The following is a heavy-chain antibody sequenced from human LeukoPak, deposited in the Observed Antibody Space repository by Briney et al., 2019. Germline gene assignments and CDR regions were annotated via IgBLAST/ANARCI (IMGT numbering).Heavy chain of an antibody. CDR3: AREGLRLGDFTHPEH. CDR2: INPNRGVT. CDR1: GYSFTAYF. Sequence: GASVTVSCTASGYSFTAYFIHWVRQAPGQGLEWMGWINPNRGVTNYAQKFQGRVTITRDTSITTAYMELNSLKSDDTAVYYCAREGLRLGDFTHPEHWGQGTLVTVSS. V-gene: IGHV1-2*02. D-gene: IGHD3-16*01. J-gene: IGHJ4*02.